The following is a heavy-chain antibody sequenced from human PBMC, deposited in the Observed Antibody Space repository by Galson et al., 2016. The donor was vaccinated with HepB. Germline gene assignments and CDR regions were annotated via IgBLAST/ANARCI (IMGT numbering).Heavy chain of an antibody. D-gene: IGHD6-19*01. J-gene: IGHJ6*02. CDR1: GDSVSSNSAA. Sequence: CAISGDSVSSNSAAWNWIRQSPSRGLEWLGRTYYRSKWCNEYAVSVKSRITINPDTSKNQFSLQLNSVTPEDKAVYYCARDLREALAGTGYYYYGLDVWGQGATVTVSS. V-gene: IGHV6-1*01. CDR2: TYYRSKWCN. CDR3: ARDLREALAGTGYYYYGLDV.